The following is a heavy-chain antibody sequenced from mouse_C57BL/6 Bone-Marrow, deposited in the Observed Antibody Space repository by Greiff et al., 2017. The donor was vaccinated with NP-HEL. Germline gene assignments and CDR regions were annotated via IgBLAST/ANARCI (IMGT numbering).Heavy chain of an antibody. Sequence: VQLQESGAELARPGASVKLSCKASGYTFTSYGISWVKQRPGQGLEWIGEIYPRSGNTYYNEKFKGKATLTADKSSSTAYMELRSLTSEDSAVYFCARGMTVGRFDYWGQGTLVTVSA. CDR3: ARGMTVGRFDY. CDR1: GYTFTSYG. CDR2: IYPRSGNT. D-gene: IGHD1-1*01. V-gene: IGHV1-81*01. J-gene: IGHJ3*01.